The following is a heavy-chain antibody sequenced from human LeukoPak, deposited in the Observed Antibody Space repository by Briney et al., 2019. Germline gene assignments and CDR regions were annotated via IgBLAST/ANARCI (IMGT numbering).Heavy chain of an antibody. V-gene: IGHV3-33*01. CDR2: IWYDGSKR. D-gene: IGHD1-26*01. J-gene: IGHJ4*02. CDR3: GGDGGISIDY. CDR1: GFTFSSYG. Sequence: GRSLRLSCAASGFTFSSYGMHWVRQAPGKGLEWVAVIWYDGSKRYYADSVMGRFTISRDIAKNTLYLQMNSLRADDTAVYYCGGDGGISIDYWGQGALVTVSS.